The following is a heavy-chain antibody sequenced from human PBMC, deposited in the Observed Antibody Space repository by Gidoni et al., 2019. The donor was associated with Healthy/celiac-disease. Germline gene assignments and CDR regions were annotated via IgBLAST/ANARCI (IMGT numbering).Heavy chain of an antibody. CDR3: ARGRPDSVVVPAAMGHKRQTLGLDY. CDR2: INHSGST. J-gene: IGHJ4*02. CDR1: GGSFSGYY. Sequence: QVQLQQWGAGLLKPSETLSLTSAAYGGSFSGYYWSWIRQPPGKGLEWIGEINHSGSTNYNPSLKSRVTISVDTSKNQFSLKLSSVTAADTAVYYCARGRPDSVVVPAAMGHKRQTLGLDYWGQGTLVTVSS. D-gene: IGHD2-2*01. V-gene: IGHV4-34*01.